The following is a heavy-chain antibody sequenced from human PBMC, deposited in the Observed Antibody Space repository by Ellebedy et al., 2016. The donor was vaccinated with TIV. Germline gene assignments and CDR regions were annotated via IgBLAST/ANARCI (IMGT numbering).Heavy chain of an antibody. V-gene: IGHV1-69*13. J-gene: IGHJ3*02. Sequence: SVKVSCXASGGTFSSYAISWVRQAPGQGLEWMGGIIPIFGTANYAQKFQGRVTITADESTSTAYMELSSLRSEDTAVYYCARDRYCSSTSCVPHDAFDIWGQGTMVTVSS. D-gene: IGHD2-2*01. CDR1: GGTFSSYA. CDR3: ARDRYCSSTSCVPHDAFDI. CDR2: IIPIFGTA.